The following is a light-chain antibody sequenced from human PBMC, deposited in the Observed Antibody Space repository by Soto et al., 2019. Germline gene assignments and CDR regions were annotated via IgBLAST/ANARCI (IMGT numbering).Light chain of an antibody. CDR1: SSDIGSNNY. CDR2: EVS. Sequence: QSALTQPASVSGSPGQSITISCTGTSSDIGSNNYVSWFQQRPGKAPTLIIYEVSNRPSGVSTHISGSKSGNTASLTISGFLPEDEAEYYCSSYTTTTRLFGGGTKLTVL. J-gene: IGLJ3*02. CDR3: SSYTTTTRL. V-gene: IGLV2-14*01.